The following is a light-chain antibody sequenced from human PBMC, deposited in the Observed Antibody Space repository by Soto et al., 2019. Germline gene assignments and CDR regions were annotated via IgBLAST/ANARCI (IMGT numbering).Light chain of an antibody. CDR2: DAS. Sequence: DIQMTQSPSTLSASVGDRVTITCRASQSISSWLAWYQQKPGKVPKLLIYDASSLESGVPSRFSGSGSGTEFTLTISSLQPEDFATYYCQQYNSYPWTFGQGTKVEIK. CDR1: QSISSW. J-gene: IGKJ1*01. CDR3: QQYNSYPWT. V-gene: IGKV1-5*01.